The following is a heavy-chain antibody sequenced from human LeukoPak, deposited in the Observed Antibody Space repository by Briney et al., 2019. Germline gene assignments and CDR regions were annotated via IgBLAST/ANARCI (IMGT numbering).Heavy chain of an antibody. CDR1: VFTFSDYY. D-gene: IGHD6-13*01. V-gene: IGHV3-11*01. Sequence: PGGSLRLSCVASVFTFSDYYMSWIRLTPGEGLEGGSYIGGSGSVVHYADSVKGRFTISRDNAKKSLYLQMATLSADDTAVYYCASGGGYSSGWYGYWGQGTLVTVSS. CDR2: IGGSGSVV. CDR3: ASGGGYSSGWYGY. J-gene: IGHJ4*02.